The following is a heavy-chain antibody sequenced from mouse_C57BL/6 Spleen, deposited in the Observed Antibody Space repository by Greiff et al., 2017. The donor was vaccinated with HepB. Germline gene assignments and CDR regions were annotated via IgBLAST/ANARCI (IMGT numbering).Heavy chain of an antibody. J-gene: IGHJ3*01. Sequence: EVKLMESGGGLVKPGGSLKLSCAASGFTFSSYAMSWVRQTPEKRLEWVATISDGGSYTYYPDNVKGRFTISRDNAKNNLYLQRSHLKSEDTAMYYCARDSQLGAWFAYWGQGTLVTVSA. CDR1: GFTFSSYA. CDR2: ISDGGSYT. V-gene: IGHV5-4*01. CDR3: ARDSQLGAWFAY. D-gene: IGHD4-1*02.